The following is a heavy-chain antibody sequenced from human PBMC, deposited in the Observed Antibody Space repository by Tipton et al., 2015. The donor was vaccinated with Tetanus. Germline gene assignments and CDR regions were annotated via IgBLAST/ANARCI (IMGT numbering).Heavy chain of an antibody. CDR1: GGSISSYY. CDR2: IYTSGST. D-gene: IGHD3-10*01. CDR3: ARDMVSGGDAFDI. V-gene: IGHV4-4*07. J-gene: IGHJ3*02. Sequence: LRLSCTVSGGSISSYYWSWIRQPAGKGLEWIGRIYTSGSTNYTPSLKSRVPMSVDPSKNQFSRKLSSVTAADTAVYYCARDMVSGGDAFDIWGQGTMVTVSS.